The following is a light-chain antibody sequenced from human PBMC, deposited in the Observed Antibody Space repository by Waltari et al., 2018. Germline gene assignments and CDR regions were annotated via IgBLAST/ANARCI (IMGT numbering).Light chain of an antibody. V-gene: IGKV3-15*01. CDR1: QSVSSN. Sequence: EIVMTQSPATLSVSPGERATLSCRASQSVSSNLAWYQQKPGQAPRLLIYGASTRATGIPARFSGSGSGTGFTLTISSLQSEDFAVYYCQHYNNWPYTFGRGTKLEIK. J-gene: IGKJ2*01. CDR3: QHYNNWPYT. CDR2: GAS.